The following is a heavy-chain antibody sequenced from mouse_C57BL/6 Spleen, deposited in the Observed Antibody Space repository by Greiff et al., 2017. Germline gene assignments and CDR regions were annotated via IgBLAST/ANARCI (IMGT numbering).Heavy chain of an antibody. CDR3: ARYDYGLDY. J-gene: IGHJ2*01. CDR1: GFTFSSYG. V-gene: IGHV5-6*01. CDR2: ISSGGSYT. Sequence: DVQLVESGGDLVKPGGSLKLSCAASGFTFSSYGMSLVRQTPDKRLEWVATISSGGSYTYYPDSVKGRFTIARDNAKNTLYLHMSSLKSEDTAMYYCARYDYGLDYWGQGTTLTVSS. D-gene: IGHD2-4*01.